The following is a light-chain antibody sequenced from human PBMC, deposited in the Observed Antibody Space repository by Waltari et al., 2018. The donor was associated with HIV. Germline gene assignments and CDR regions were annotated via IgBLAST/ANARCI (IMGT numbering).Light chain of an antibody. Sequence: EIVMTQSPATLSVSPGERVTLACRASQMVSSDLAWYQQKPGQAPRLLIYSASTRATGIPARFSGSKSGTEFTLAISSLQSEDFAVYYCQQYNNWPLTFGGGTKVEIK. CDR1: QMVSSD. CDR2: SAS. V-gene: IGKV3-15*01. CDR3: QQYNNWPLT. J-gene: IGKJ4*01.